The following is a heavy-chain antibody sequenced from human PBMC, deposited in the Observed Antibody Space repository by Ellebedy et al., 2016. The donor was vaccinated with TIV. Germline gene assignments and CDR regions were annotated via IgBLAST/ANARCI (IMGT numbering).Heavy chain of an antibody. CDR3: ARQERGTTRGAFDI. J-gene: IGHJ3*02. CDR2: ISSSSSYI. CDR1: GFTFNSYS. D-gene: IGHD1/OR15-1a*01. V-gene: IGHV3-21*01. Sequence: GESLKISXAASGFTFNSYSMNWVRQAPGKGLEWVSSISSSSSYIYYADSVKGRFTISRDSAKNSLYLQMNSLRAEDTAVYYCARQERGTTRGAFDIWGQGTRVTVSS.